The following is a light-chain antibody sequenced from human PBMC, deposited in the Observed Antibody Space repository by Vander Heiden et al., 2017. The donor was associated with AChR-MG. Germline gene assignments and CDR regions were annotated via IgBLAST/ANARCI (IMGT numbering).Light chain of an antibody. CDR2: LAS. J-gene: IGKJ5*01. CDR1: QSLLYYNGYTY. CDR3: MQDLQAIT. V-gene: IGKV2-28*01. Sequence: DIVMTQSPLSLPVSPGEPASISCRSSQSLLYYNGYTYLDWYLQKPGQSPQLLIYLASHRASGVPDRFSGSGSGTDFTLKISRVEDEDVGVYYCMQDLQAITFGQGTRLDI.